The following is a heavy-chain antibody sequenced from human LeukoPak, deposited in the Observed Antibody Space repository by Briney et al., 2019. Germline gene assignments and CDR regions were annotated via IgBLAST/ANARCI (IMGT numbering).Heavy chain of an antibody. D-gene: IGHD4-11*01. Sequence: PGGSLRLSCAASGFTFDDYAMHWVRQAPGKGLEWVSGISWNSGSIGYADSVKGRFTISRDNAKNSLYLQMNSLRAEDTAVYYCARDTSQSNTVTYFDYWGQGTLITVSS. J-gene: IGHJ4*02. CDR1: GFTFDDYA. CDR3: ARDTSQSNTVTYFDY. V-gene: IGHV3-9*01. CDR2: ISWNSGSI.